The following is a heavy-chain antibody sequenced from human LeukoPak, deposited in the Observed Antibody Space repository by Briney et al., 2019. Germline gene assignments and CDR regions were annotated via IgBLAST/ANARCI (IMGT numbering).Heavy chain of an antibody. CDR1: GGTFSSYA. D-gene: IGHD3-9*01. Sequence: ASVKVSCKASGGTFSSYAISWVRQAPGQGLEWMGGIIPIFGTANYAQKFQGRVTITADKSTSTAYMELSSLRSEDTAVYYCARVLLRVRYFDQRAAFDYWGQGTLVTVSS. CDR2: IIPIFGTA. CDR3: ARVLLRVRYFDQRAAFDY. J-gene: IGHJ4*02. V-gene: IGHV1-69*06.